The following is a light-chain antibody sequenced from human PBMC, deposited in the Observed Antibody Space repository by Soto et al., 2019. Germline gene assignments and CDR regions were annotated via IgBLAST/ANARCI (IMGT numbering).Light chain of an antibody. V-gene: IGLV1-47*02. CDR3: AAWDDSLSGNVV. CDR2: SNN. J-gene: IGLJ2*01. CDR1: SSNIGSNY. Sequence: QSVLTQPPSASGTPGQRVTISCSGSSSNIGSNYVYWYQQLPGTAPKLLIYSNNQRPSGVPDRFSGSKSGTSASLAISGLRSEDEADYYCAAWDDSLSGNVVFGGGIKLTVL.